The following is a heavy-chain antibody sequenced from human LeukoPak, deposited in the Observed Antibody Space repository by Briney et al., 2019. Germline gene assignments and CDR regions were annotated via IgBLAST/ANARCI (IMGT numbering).Heavy chain of an antibody. D-gene: IGHD3-10*01. Sequence: PSETLSLTCTVAGGGISTYYWNWIRQTPGKGLEWVGHIANGATDYNPSLKSRAIISVDTSKNQISLRLTFVTAADTAVYHCARDKAHSYGYYFDPWGPGTQVLVS. CDR2: IANGAT. J-gene: IGHJ4*02. CDR1: GGGISTYY. V-gene: IGHV4-4*08. CDR3: ARDKAHSYGYYFDP.